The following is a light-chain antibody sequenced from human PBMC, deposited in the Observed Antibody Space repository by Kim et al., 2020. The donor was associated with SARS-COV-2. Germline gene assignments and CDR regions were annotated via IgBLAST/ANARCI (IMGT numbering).Light chain of an antibody. J-gene: IGKJ1*01. Sequence: DIQMTQSPSSLSASIGDRVTITCRASQGISSWLAWYQQKPEKAPKCLIYAASSLQSGVPSRFSGSGSGTDFTLTISSLRPEDFATYYCQQYDSYPRTFGQGTKVDIK. CDR1: QGISSW. CDR3: QQYDSYPRT. V-gene: IGKV1D-16*01. CDR2: AAS.